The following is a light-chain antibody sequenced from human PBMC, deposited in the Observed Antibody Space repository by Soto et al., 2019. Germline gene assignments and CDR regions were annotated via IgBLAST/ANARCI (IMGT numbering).Light chain of an antibody. Sequence: EIVLTQSPGTLSLSPGERATLSCRASQSVTSSYLAWYQQKPGQAPRLLIYGASNRATGIPDRFSGSGSGTDFTLTISRLEPEDFAVYYCQQYGSSPWMFGQGTKVEIK. CDR3: QQYGSSPWM. J-gene: IGKJ1*01. V-gene: IGKV3-20*01. CDR1: QSVTSSY. CDR2: GAS.